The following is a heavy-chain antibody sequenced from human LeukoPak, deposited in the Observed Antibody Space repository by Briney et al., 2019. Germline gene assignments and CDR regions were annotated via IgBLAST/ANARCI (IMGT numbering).Heavy chain of an antibody. Sequence: PSETLSLTRTVSGGSISDFYWSWIRQTPGKGLEWIGFIYYSGRTNFNPSLKSRVTISVDTSKNQFSLRLSSVTAADTAVYYCARAPACSSGSCYIDYWGQGTLVTVSS. CDR1: GGSISDFY. CDR2: IYYSGRT. V-gene: IGHV4-59*01. D-gene: IGHD2-15*01. J-gene: IGHJ4*02. CDR3: ARAPACSSGSCYIDY.